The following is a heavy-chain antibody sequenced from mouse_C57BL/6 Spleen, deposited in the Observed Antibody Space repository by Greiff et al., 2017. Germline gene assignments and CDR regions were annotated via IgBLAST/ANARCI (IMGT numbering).Heavy chain of an antibody. J-gene: IGHJ1*03. D-gene: IGHD1-1*01. V-gene: IGHV5-16*01. CDR3: AREDYGSSFYWYFDV. CDR2: INYDGSST. Sequence: EVKLVDSEGGLVQPGSSMKLSCTASGFTFSDYYMAWVRQVPEKGLEWVANINYDGSSTYYLDSLKSRFIISRDNAKNILYLQMSSLKSEDTATYYCAREDYGSSFYWYFDVWGTGTTVTVSS. CDR1: GFTFSDYY.